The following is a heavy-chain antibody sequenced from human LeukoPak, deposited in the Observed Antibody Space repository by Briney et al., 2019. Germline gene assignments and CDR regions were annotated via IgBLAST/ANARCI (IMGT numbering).Heavy chain of an antibody. V-gene: IGHV4-59*01. CDR3: ARTTEGGYSYGYFYYYYMDV. CDR2: IYYSGSA. Sequence: SETLSLTCTVSGGSISSYYWSWIRQPPGKGLEWIGYIYYSGSANYKSSLKSRVTISVDTSKNQFSLKLSSVTAADTAVYYCARTTEGGYSYGYFYYYYMDVWGKGTTVTISS. CDR1: GGSISSYY. J-gene: IGHJ6*03. D-gene: IGHD5-18*01.